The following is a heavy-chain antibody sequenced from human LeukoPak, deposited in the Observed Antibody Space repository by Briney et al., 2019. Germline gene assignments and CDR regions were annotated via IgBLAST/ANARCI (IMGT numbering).Heavy chain of an antibody. J-gene: IGHJ3*01. CDR1: GGSISGYY. D-gene: IGHD3-16*01. V-gene: IGHV4-59*01. CDR3: AMGGRGNAYHSNDGFDF. Sequence: SETLSLTCTVSGGSISGYYWSWIRQPPGKGLEWIGYIYYSGSTKYNPSLKSRVTMSVDTSRNQFSLKLSSVTAADTAVYYWAMGGRGNAYHSNDGFDFWGQGTMVTVSS. CDR2: IYYSGST.